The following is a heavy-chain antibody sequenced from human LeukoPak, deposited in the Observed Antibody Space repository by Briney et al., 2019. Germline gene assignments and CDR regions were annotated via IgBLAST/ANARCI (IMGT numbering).Heavy chain of an antibody. Sequence: PSETLSLTCTVSGGSISSYYWSWIRQPPGKGLECIGYIYYSGSTNYNPSLKSRVTISVDTSRNQFSLKLTSVTAADTAVYYCAKVSDRDSSGYYWGFEYWGQRTLVTVSS. CDR1: GGSISSYY. V-gene: IGHV4-59*08. D-gene: IGHD3-22*01. CDR2: IYYSGST. CDR3: AKVSDRDSSGYYWGFEY. J-gene: IGHJ4*02.